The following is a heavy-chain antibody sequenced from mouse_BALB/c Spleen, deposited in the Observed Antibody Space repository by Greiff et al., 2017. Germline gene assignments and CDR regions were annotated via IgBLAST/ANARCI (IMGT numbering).Heavy chain of an antibody. CDR3: ARDRRYYYGSLYAMDY. Sequence: VQLQESGPGLVAPSQSLSITCTVSGFSLTSYGVHWVRQPPGKGLEWLGVIWAGGSTNYNSALMSRLSISKDNSESQVFLKMNSLQTDDTAMYYCARDRRYYYGSLYAMDYWGQGTSVTVSS. CDR1: GFSLTSYG. D-gene: IGHD1-1*01. V-gene: IGHV2-9*02. CDR2: IWAGGST. J-gene: IGHJ4*01.